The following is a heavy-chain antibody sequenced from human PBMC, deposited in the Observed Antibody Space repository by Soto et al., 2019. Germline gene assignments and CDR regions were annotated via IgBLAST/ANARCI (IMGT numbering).Heavy chain of an antibody. D-gene: IGHD3-3*01. V-gene: IGHV3-7*03. J-gene: IGHJ6*02. CDR3: ARAMSGSSYYYYGLDV. Sequence: PGGSLRLSCAASGFTFSSYWMSWVRQAPGKGLEWVANIKQDGSEKYYVDSVKGRFTISRDNAKNTLYLQMNSLRAEDTAVYYCARAMSGSSYYYYGLDVWGQGTTVTVSS. CDR1: GFTFSSYW. CDR2: IKQDGSEK.